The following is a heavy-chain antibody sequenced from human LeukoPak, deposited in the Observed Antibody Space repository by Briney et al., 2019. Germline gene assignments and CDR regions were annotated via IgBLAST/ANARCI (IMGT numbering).Heavy chain of an antibody. D-gene: IGHD4-17*01. CDR1: GFTFSSYA. CDR2: ISGSGGST. V-gene: IGHV3-23*01. CDR3: ARRSNDYGDYCPSG. J-gene: IGHJ4*02. Sequence: GGSLRLSCAASGFTFSSYAMTWVRQAPGKGLEWVSTISGSGGSTYYPDSVKGRFTISRDNSKNTLYLQMNSLRAEDTALYYCARRSNDYGDYCPSGWGQGTLVTVSS.